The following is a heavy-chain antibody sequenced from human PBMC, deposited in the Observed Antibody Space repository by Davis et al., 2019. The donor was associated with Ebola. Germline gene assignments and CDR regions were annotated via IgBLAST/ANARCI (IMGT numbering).Heavy chain of an antibody. V-gene: IGHV3-49*04. CDR1: GFTFGDYA. CDR3: TRVKDNSSYYYGAMGY. D-gene: IGHD3-22*01. CDR2: IRSKRYDGTT. J-gene: IGHJ4*02. Sequence: GESLKISCTTSGFTFGDYAMTWVRQAPGKGLEWVGFIRSKRYDGTTQYAASVKGRFTISRDDSKSIAYLQMNSLKTEDTAVYYCTRVKDNSSYYYGAMGYWGQGTLVTVSS.